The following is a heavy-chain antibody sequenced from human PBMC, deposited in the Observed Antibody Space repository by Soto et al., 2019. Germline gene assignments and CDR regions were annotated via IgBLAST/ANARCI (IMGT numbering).Heavy chain of an antibody. CDR2: INPNSGVT. J-gene: IGHJ3*02. V-gene: IGHV1-2*02. Sequence: GXSVKFSCKASGFRVYYLHWVRQAPGQGLEWIGRINPNSGVTKHAQQFQGRVTLTRDPSITTAFMDLVSLHFDDTAVYYCALERQLNSPSDGFDIWGQGTMVTVSS. CDR1: GFRVYY. D-gene: IGHD6-13*01. CDR3: ALERQLNSPSDGFDI.